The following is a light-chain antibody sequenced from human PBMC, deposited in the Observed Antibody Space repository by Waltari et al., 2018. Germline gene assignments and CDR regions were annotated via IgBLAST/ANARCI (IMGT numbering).Light chain of an antibody. V-gene: IGKV1-NL1*01. CDR1: QDIRSF. Sequence: DIQLTQSPSSLSASVGDRVTITCRASQDIRSFLAWYHQKPGGAPKLLLSSASRLQDGVPYRISGSGSGTDYTLIISSLQPEDFGFFYCQQYYTSPLTFGGGTKVEVK. CDR3: QQYYTSPLT. J-gene: IGKJ4*01. CDR2: SAS.